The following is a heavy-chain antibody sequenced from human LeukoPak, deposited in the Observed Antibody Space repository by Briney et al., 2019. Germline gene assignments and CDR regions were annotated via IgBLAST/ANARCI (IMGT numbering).Heavy chain of an antibody. J-gene: IGHJ4*02. CDR1: GFTFNSYW. D-gene: IGHD2/OR15-2a*01. Sequence: KSGGSLRLSCAASGFTFNSYWMSWVRQAPGKGLEWVANINQDGTATYYVDSVKGRFTISRDNAKNSQYLQMNSLRAEDTAVYYCAREGIWGQGNLVTVSS. CDR2: INQDGTAT. V-gene: IGHV3-7*01. CDR3: AREGI.